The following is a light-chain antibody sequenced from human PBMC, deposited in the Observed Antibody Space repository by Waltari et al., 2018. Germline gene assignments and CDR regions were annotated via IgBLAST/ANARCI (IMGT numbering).Light chain of an antibody. V-gene: IGKV1-39*01. CDR3: QQRYSTPYT. J-gene: IGKJ2*01. Sequence: DIQMTQSPSSLSASVGDRVTITCRASQSISSNLNWYQQKPEKAPKLLIYAASSLQSGVPSRFSCSGSATDFTLTISSLQPEDFATYYCQQRYSTPYTFGHGTKLALK. CDR1: QSISSN. CDR2: AAS.